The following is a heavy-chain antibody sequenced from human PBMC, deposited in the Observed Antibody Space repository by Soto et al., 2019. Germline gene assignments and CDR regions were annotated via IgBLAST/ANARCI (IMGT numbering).Heavy chain of an antibody. V-gene: IGHV3-21*01. D-gene: IGHD4-17*01. CDR1: GFTFSSYS. Sequence: GGSLRLSCAASGFTFSSYSMNWVRQAPGKGLEWVSSISSSSSYIYYADSVKGRFTISRDNAKNSLYLQMNSLRAEDTAVYYCARPTTVNTKPDAFDIWGQGTMVTVSS. CDR3: ARPTTVNTKPDAFDI. CDR2: ISSSSSYI. J-gene: IGHJ3*02.